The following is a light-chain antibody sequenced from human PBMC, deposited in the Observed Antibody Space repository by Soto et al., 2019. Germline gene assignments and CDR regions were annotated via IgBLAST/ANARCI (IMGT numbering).Light chain of an antibody. CDR2: EGS. V-gene: IGLV2-23*01. Sequence: QSALTQPASVSGSPGQSITISCTGTSSDVGSYNLVSWYQQHPGKAPKLMIYEGSKRPSGVSNRISGSKSGNTASLTISGLQAEDEADYYCCSYAGSSYVFGTGTKLTVL. CDR1: SSDVGSYNL. J-gene: IGLJ1*01. CDR3: CSYAGSSYV.